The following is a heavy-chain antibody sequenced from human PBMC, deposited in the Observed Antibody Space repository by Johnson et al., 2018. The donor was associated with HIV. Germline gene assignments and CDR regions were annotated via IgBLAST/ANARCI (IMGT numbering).Heavy chain of an antibody. J-gene: IGHJ3*02. CDR2: ISGSGGST. D-gene: IGHD3-22*01. CDR3: ARRLAHYYDTGGAFDI. Sequence: EVLLLESGGGLVQPGGSLRLSCAASGFTFSSYAMSWVRQAPGKGLEWVSAISGSGGSTYYADSLKGRFTISRDNSKNTLYLQMNSLRDGDTAVYYCARRLAHYYDTGGAFDIWGQGTMVTVSS. CDR1: GFTFSSYA. V-gene: IGHV3-23*01.